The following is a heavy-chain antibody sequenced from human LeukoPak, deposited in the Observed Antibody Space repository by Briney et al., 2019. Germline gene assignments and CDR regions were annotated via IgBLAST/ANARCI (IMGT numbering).Heavy chain of an antibody. V-gene: IGHV3-30-3*01. Sequence: HPGGSLTLSCAASGFTFSSYAMHWVRHAPGKGLEGVAVISYDGSNKYYADSVRGRFTISRDNSKNTLYLQMNSLRAEDTAVYYCAKVLRKWLVRVPYYFDYWGQGTLVTVSS. J-gene: IGHJ4*02. D-gene: IGHD6-19*01. CDR1: GFTFSSYA. CDR2: ISYDGSNK. CDR3: AKVLRKWLVRVPYYFDY.